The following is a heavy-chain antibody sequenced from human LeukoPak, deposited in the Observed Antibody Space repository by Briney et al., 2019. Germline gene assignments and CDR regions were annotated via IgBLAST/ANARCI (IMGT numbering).Heavy chain of an antibody. CDR3: AKVRVAVTSRYYGMDA. Sequence: GGSLRLSCAASGFIFDDYGMTWVRQAPGKGLEWVSGINWNGGSTGYADSVKGRFTISRDNSKNTLYLQMNSLRAEDTAVYYCAKVRVAVTSRYYGMDAWGQGTTVTVSS. J-gene: IGHJ6*02. CDR1: GFIFDDYG. CDR2: INWNGGST. D-gene: IGHD4-17*01. V-gene: IGHV3-20*04.